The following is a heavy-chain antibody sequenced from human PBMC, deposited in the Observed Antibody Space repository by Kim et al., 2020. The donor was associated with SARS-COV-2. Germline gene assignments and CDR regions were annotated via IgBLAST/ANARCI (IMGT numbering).Heavy chain of an antibody. D-gene: IGHD2-2*01. CDR2: IKEDGSEK. CDR1: GFTFSSFR. CDR3: ARDCSNISCYGWHYMDV. Sequence: GGSLRLSCAASGFTFSSFRMSWVRQAPGKGLEWVANIKEDGSEKYYGDSVKGRFTVSREDAKNSLYLQMNSLRAEDTAVYYCARDCSNISCYGWHYMDVWGNGTTVTVSS. J-gene: IGHJ6*03. V-gene: IGHV3-7*01.